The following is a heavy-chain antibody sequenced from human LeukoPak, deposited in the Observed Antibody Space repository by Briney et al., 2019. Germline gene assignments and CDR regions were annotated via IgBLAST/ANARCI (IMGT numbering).Heavy chain of an antibody. CDR1: GFTFSTYS. D-gene: IGHD3-22*01. CDR2: ISSSSSTI. V-gene: IGHV3-48*04. Sequence: GGSLRLSCAASGFTFSTYSMNWVRQAPGKGLEWVSYISSSSSTIYYADSVKGRFTISRDNAKNSLYLQMNSLRAEDTAVYYCARDPERITMIVVVPDYWGQGTLVTVSS. J-gene: IGHJ4*02. CDR3: ARDPERITMIVVVPDY.